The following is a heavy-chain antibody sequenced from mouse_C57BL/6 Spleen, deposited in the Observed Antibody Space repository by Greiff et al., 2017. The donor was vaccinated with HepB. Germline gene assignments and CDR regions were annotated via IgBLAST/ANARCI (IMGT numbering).Heavy chain of an antibody. CDR3: ARGVYYAMDY. J-gene: IGHJ4*01. CDR2: ISSGSSTI. V-gene: IGHV5-17*01. CDR1: GFTFSDYG. Sequence: EVMLVESGGGLVKPGGSLKLSCAASGFTFSDYGMHWVRQAPEKGLEWVAYISSGSSTIYYADTVKGRFTISRDNAKNTLFLQKTSLRSEDTAMYYCARGVYYAMDYWGQGTSVTVSS.